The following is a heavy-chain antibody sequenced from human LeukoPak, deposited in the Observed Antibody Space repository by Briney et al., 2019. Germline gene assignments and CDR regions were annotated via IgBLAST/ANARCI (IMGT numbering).Heavy chain of an antibody. CDR1: GYTFTSYD. D-gene: IGHD2-15*01. CDR3: ARDTQYCSGGSCYSGSWFDP. CDR2: MNPNSGNT. V-gene: IGHV1-8*01. Sequence: GASVKVSCKASGYTFTSYDINWVRQATGQGLEWMGWMNPNSGNTGYAQKFQGRVTMTRNTSISTAYMELSSLRPEDTAVYYCARDTQYCSGGSCYSGSWFDPWGQGTLVTVSS. J-gene: IGHJ5*02.